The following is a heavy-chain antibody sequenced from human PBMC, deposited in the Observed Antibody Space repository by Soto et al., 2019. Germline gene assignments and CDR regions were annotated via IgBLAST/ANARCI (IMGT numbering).Heavy chain of an antibody. CDR3: ARVGVVAATPSRWFDP. V-gene: IGHV4-30-4*01. J-gene: IGHJ5*02. Sequence: QVQLQESGPGLVKPSQTLSLTCTVSGGSISSGDYYWRWIRQPPGKGLEWIGYIYYSGSTYYNPSLKSRVTISVDTSKNQFSLKLSSVTAADTAVYYCARVGVVAATPSRWFDPWGQGTLVTVSS. CDR1: GGSISSGDYY. CDR2: IYYSGST. D-gene: IGHD2-15*01.